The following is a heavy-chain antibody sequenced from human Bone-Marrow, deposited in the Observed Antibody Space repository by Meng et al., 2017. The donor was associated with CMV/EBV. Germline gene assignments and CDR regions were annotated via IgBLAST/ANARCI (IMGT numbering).Heavy chain of an antibody. D-gene: IGHD2-15*01. CDR3: AKGYCSGGSRLGYFDY. V-gene: IGHV1-2*02. CDR1: YTFTGYY. Sequence: YTFTGYYMHGVGQATGQGLGWMGWINPNSGGTNYAQKFQGRVTMTRDTSISTAYMELSRLRSDDTAVYYCAKGYCSGGSRLGYFDYWGQGTLVTVSS. J-gene: IGHJ4*02. CDR2: INPNSGGT.